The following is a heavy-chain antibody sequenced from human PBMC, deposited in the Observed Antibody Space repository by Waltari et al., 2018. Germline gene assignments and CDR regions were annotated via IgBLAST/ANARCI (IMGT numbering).Heavy chain of an antibody. CDR2: ISWNSGSI. CDR3: AKGLWFGELSDIFDY. D-gene: IGHD3-10*01. CDR1: GFTFADSA. Sequence: EVQLVESGGGWVQPGRSLRLSCAASGFTFADSAMPWVRQAPGKGLEWVSGISWNSGSIGYADSVKGRFTISRDNAKNSLYLQMNSLRAEDTALYYCAKGLWFGELSDIFDYWGQGTLVTVSS. J-gene: IGHJ4*02. V-gene: IGHV3-9*01.